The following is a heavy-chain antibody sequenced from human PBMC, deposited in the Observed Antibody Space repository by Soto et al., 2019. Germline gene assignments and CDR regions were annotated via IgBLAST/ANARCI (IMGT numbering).Heavy chain of an antibody. J-gene: IGHJ4*02. D-gene: IGHD2-2*01. Sequence: QVQLVQSGAEVKKPGSSVKVSCKASGDTFSSYTISWVRQAPGQGLEWMGRIIPILGIANYAQKFQGRVTITADKSTSTAYMELSSLRSEDTAVYYCARDKRCSSTSCYPDYWGQGTLVTVSS. CDR2: IIPILGIA. CDR3: ARDKRCSSTSCYPDY. V-gene: IGHV1-69*08. CDR1: GDTFSSYT.